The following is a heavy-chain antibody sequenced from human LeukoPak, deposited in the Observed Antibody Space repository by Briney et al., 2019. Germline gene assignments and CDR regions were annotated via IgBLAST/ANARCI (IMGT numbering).Heavy chain of an antibody. J-gene: IGHJ3*02. D-gene: IGHD3-3*01. CDR3: ARVHDFWSGYPNAFDI. CDR2: IYPGDSDT. Sequence: GESLQISCKGSGYSFTSCWIGWVRQMPGKGLEWMGIIYPGDSDTRYSPSFQGQVAISADKSISTAYLQWSSLKASDTAMYYCARVHDFWSGYPNAFDIWGQGTMVTVSS. CDR1: GYSFTSCW. V-gene: IGHV5-51*01.